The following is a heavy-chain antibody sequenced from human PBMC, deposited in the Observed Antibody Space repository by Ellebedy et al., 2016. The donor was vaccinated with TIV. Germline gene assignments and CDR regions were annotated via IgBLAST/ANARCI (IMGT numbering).Heavy chain of an antibody. CDR2: IRSSGNSI. V-gene: IGHV3-48*03. CDR1: GFTFSSHE. Sequence: GESLKISCAASGFTFSSHEMNWVRQAPGKAPEWVSYIRSSGNSIYYADSVKGRFTISRDNAKNSLYLQMNSLRAEDTAVYYCARNWGRLWGQGTLVTVSS. J-gene: IGHJ4*01. D-gene: IGHD3-16*01. CDR3: ARNWGRL.